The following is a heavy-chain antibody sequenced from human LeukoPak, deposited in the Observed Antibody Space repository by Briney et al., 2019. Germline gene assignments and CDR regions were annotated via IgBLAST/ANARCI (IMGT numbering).Heavy chain of an antibody. D-gene: IGHD1-26*01. J-gene: IGHJ6*02. CDR2: INHSGST. CDR3: ASLGGSYYGYYYYYGMDV. V-gene: IGHV4-34*01. Sequence: SETLSLTCAVYGGSFSGYYWSWIRRPPGKGLEWIGEINHSGSTNYNPSLKSRVTISVDTSKNQFSLKLSSVTAADTAVYYCASLGGSYYGYYYYYGMDVWGQGTTVTVSS. CDR1: GGSFSGYY.